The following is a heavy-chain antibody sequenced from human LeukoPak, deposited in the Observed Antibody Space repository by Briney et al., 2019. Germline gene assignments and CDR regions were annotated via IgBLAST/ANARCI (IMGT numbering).Heavy chain of an antibody. V-gene: IGHV3-20*04. CDR2: INWNGGST. CDR3: ARDLCSGGSSSPHMDV. Sequence: GGSLRLSCAASGFTFGDYGMSWVRQAPGKGLEWVSGINWNGGSTEYADSVKGRFTISRDNAKNSLYLQMNSLRAEDTALYYCARDLCSGGSSSPHMDVWGKGTTVTVSS. CDR1: GFTFGDYG. J-gene: IGHJ6*03. D-gene: IGHD2-15*01.